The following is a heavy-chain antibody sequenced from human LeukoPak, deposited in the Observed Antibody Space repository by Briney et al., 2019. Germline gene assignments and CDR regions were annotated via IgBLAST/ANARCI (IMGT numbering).Heavy chain of an antibody. CDR2: INHSGST. CDR3: ASTYSSSSFDY. V-gene: IGHV4-34*01. CDR1: GGSFSGYY. J-gene: IGHJ4*02. Sequence: TSETLSLTCAVYGGSFSGYYWSWIRQPPGKGLEWIGEINHSGSTNYNPSLKSRVTISVDTSENQFPLKLSSVTAADTAVYYCASTYSSSSFDYWGQGTLVTVSS. D-gene: IGHD6-6*01.